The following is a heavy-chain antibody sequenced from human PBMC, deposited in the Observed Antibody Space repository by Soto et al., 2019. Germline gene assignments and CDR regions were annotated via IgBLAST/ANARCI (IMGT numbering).Heavy chain of an antibody. D-gene: IGHD2-21*01. Sequence: GGSLRLSCAASGLDFGSYPMSWVRKAPGKGLEWVSGMSSIGGSIYYADSVKGRFTISRDNSKNTLYLQMNSLRAEDTAVYYCARDWSFDYWGQGALVTVSS. V-gene: IGHV3-23*01. CDR2: MSSIGGSI. CDR3: ARDWSFDY. CDR1: GLDFGSYP. J-gene: IGHJ4*02.